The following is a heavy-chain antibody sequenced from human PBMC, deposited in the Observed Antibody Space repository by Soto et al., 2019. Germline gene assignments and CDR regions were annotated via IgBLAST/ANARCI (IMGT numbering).Heavy chain of an antibody. J-gene: IGHJ6*02. V-gene: IGHV3-30-3*01. Sequence: GGSLRLSCAGSGFTFSSYAMHWVRQAPGKGLEGVAVISYDGSNKYYADSVKGRFTISRDNSKNTLYLQMNSLRAEDTAVYYCARDRGGFWSGYYFDYYGMDVWGQGTTVTVSS. CDR3: ARDRGGFWSGYYFDYYGMDV. CDR1: GFTFSSYA. D-gene: IGHD3-3*01. CDR2: ISYDGSNK.